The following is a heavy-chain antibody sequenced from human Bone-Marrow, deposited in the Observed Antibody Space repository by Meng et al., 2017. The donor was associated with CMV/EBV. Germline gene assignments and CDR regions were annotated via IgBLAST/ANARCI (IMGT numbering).Heavy chain of an antibody. J-gene: IGHJ6*02. V-gene: IGHV1-2*02. CDR3: ARRDLTTGKYGMDV. D-gene: IGHD1-14*01. CDR2: INPNSGGT. CDR1: GYTFTGYC. Sequence: ASVKVSCKASGYTFTGYCMHWVRQAPGQGLEWMGWINPNSGGTNYAQKFQGRVTMTRDTSISTAYMELNRLRSDDTAVYYCARRDLTTGKYGMDVWGQGTTVTVSS.